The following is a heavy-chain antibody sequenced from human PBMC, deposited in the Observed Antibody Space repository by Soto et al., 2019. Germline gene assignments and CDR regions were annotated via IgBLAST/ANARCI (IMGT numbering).Heavy chain of an antibody. CDR3: ALLRFLEWDQFDY. Sequence: QVQLVESGGGVVQPGRSLRLSCAASEFTFSSYAMHWVRQAPGKGLEWVAVISYDGSNKYYADSVKGRFTISRDNSKNTLYLQMNSLRAEDTAVYYCALLRFLEWDQFDYWGQGTLVTVSS. D-gene: IGHD3-3*01. CDR1: EFTFSSYA. J-gene: IGHJ4*02. CDR2: ISYDGSNK. V-gene: IGHV3-30-3*01.